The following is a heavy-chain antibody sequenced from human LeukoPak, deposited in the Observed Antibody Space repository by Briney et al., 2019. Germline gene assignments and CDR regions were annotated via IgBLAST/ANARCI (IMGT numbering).Heavy chain of an antibody. CDR1: GGTFSSYA. J-gene: IGHJ3*02. Sequence: GASVKVSCKASGGTFSSYAISWVRQAPGQGLEWMGGIIPIFGTANYAQKFQGRVTITADESTSTAYMELSSLRSEDTAVYYCAGEGMIFGVVSDAFDIWGQGTMVTVSS. CDR2: IIPIFGTA. V-gene: IGHV1-69*13. CDR3: AGEGMIFGVVSDAFDI. D-gene: IGHD3-3*01.